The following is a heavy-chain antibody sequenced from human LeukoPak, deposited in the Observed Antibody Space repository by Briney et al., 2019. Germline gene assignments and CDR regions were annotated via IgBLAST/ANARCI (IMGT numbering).Heavy chain of an antibody. CDR2: IKRKADGGTI. V-gene: IGHV3-15*01. CDR1: GLTFKNAW. J-gene: IGHJ1*01. Sequence: GGSLRLSCAASGLTFKNAWMSWVLQAPGKGLEWIGRIKRKADGGTIDYAAPVKARFTISRDDSKNTLYLQMNSLKTEDTAVYYCTTDYGDSGYFQHWGQGTLVTVSS. D-gene: IGHD4-17*01. CDR3: TTDYGDSGYFQH.